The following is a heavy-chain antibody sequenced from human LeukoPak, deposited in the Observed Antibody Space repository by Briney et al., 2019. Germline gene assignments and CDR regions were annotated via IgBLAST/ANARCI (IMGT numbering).Heavy chain of an antibody. D-gene: IGHD2-15*01. CDR3: ARDQRGAPNWFDP. CDR2: VFSSGST. V-gene: IGHV4-4*07. CDR1: GGSISSYY. Sequence: SETLSLTCTVSGGSISSYYWSWIRQPAGKGLEWIGRVFSSGSTNYNPSLKSRVTISVDTSKNQFSLKLSSVTAADTAVYYCARDQRGAPNWFDPWGQGTLVTVSS. J-gene: IGHJ5*02.